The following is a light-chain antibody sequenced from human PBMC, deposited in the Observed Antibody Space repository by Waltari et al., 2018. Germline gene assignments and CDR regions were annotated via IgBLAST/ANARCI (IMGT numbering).Light chain of an antibody. CDR2: GTS. Sequence: IVLTQSPGTLPLSPGERAPLSCRASQSVSRSLAWYQQKPGQAPKLLIYGTSTRATGIPDRFTGSGSGTDFSLTISSLEPEDFAIYFCQHYVRLPATFGQGTKVEIK. CDR3: QHYVRLPAT. J-gene: IGKJ1*01. V-gene: IGKV3-20*01. CDR1: QSVSRS.